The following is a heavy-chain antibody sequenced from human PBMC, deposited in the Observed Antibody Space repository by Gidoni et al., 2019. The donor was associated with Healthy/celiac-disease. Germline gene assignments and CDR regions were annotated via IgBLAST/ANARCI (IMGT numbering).Heavy chain of an antibody. V-gene: IGHV1-69*04. J-gene: IGHJ4*02. CDR2: IIPILGIA. D-gene: IGHD3-16*01. CDR3: ARVPTFDY. CDR1: GCTFSSYA. Sequence: QVQPVQSGAEAQKPGSSVTLSCKASGCTFSSYARSWVRQAPGQGLEWMGRIIPILGIAHYAQKFQGRVTITADKSTSTAYMELSSLRSEDTAVYYCARVPTFDYWGQGTLVTVSS.